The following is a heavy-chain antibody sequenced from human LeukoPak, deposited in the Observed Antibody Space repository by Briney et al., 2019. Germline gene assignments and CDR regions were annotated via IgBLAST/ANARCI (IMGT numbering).Heavy chain of an antibody. D-gene: IGHD6-19*01. CDR2: IIPILGIA. CDR3: ARENGIAVAGTSRPHYFDY. J-gene: IGHJ4*02. Sequence: SVKVSCKASGYTFTSYYMHWVRQAPGQGLEWMGRIIPILGIANYAQKFQGRVTITADKSTSTAYMELSSLRSEDTAVYYCARENGIAVAGTSRPHYFDYWGQGTLVTVSS. V-gene: IGHV1-69*04. CDR1: GYTFTSYY.